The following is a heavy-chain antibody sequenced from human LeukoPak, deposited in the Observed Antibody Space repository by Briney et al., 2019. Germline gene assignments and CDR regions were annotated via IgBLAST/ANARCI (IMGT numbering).Heavy chain of an antibody. J-gene: IGHJ3*02. Sequence: ASVKVSCKASGNTLTGYYMHWVRQAPGQGLEGMEWINPNSGGTNYAQKFQGRVTMTRDTSISTAYMELSRLRSDDTAVYYCARSRGVIRTDAFDIWGQGTMVTVSS. V-gene: IGHV1-2*02. CDR3: ARSRGVIRTDAFDI. CDR2: INPNSGGT. D-gene: IGHD3-10*01. CDR1: GNTLTGYY.